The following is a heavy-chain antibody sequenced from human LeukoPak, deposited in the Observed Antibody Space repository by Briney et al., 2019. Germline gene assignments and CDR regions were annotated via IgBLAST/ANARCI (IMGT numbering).Heavy chain of an antibody. Sequence: GGSLRLSCAASGFTFSSYAMSWVRQAPGKGLEWVSAISGSGGSTYYADSVKGRFTISRDNSKSTLYLQMNSLRAEDTAVYYCAKVASSSWYGGPFDYWGQGTLVTVSS. J-gene: IGHJ4*02. D-gene: IGHD6-13*01. V-gene: IGHV3-23*01. CDR1: GFTFSSYA. CDR3: AKVASSSWYGGPFDY. CDR2: ISGSGGST.